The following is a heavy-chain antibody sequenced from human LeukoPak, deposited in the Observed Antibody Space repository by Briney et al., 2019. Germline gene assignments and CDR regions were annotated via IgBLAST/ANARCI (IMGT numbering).Heavy chain of an antibody. CDR3: ARDGRDSPFDD. Sequence: GGSLRLSCAASGFPFSSYWMNWVRQAPGKGLEWVANIKQDGSEKHYVDSVKGRFTISRDNARTSLYLQMDSLRAEATAVYFCARDGRDSPFDDWGQGALVTVSS. J-gene: IGHJ4*02. CDR2: IKQDGSEK. CDR1: GFPFSSYW. V-gene: IGHV3-7*01. D-gene: IGHD2-21*02.